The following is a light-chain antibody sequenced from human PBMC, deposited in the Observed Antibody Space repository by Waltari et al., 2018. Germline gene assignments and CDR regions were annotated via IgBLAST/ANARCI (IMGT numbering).Light chain of an antibody. V-gene: IGKV3-20*01. CDR3: QQYGSSPRT. J-gene: IGKJ2*01. CDR2: DAS. Sequence: EIVLTQSPGTLSLSPGERATLSCRASQSVSSNYLTWYQQKPGQAPRLLIYDASSRATGIPDRFSGSGSGTDVTLTISRLEPEDFAVYYCQQYGSSPRTFGQGTKLEIK. CDR1: QSVSSNY.